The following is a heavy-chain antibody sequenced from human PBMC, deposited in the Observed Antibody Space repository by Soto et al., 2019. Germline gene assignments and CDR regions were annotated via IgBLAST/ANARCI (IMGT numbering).Heavy chain of an antibody. Sequence: PSETLSLTCTVSGGSVNSDNFYWSWIRQPPGRGLEWIGYISYSGSTNYNPSLKSRVTVSIDTSRNQLSLTLSSVTAADPSVYYRAREFGNSPGGFGSWGQGILVTAPQ. D-gene: IGHD3-16*01. V-gene: IGHV4-61*01. CDR1: GGSVNSDNFY. CDR3: AREFGNSPGGFGS. J-gene: IGHJ5*02. CDR2: ISYSGST.